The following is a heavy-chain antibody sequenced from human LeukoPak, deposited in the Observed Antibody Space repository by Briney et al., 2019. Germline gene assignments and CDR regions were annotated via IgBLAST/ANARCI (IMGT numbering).Heavy chain of an antibody. J-gene: IGHJ3*02. Sequence: GGSLRLSCAASGFTVSSNYMSWVRQAPGKGLEWVSVIYSGGSTYYADSVKGRFTISRDNSKNTLYLQMNSLRAEDTAVYYCARDPEGGAFDIWGQGTMVTVSP. CDR1: GFTVSSNY. V-gene: IGHV3-66*01. CDR3: ARDPEGGAFDI. D-gene: IGHD3-16*01. CDR2: IYSGGST.